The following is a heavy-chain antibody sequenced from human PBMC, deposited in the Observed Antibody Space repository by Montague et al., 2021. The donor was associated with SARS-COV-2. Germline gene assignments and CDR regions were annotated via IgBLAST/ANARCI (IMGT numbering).Heavy chain of an antibody. V-gene: IGHV4-39*01. CDR2: NNYDGST. CDR1: GDSIRSSSYY. CDR3: ATRVRPAFGSGAFDY. D-gene: IGHD6-19*01. J-gene: IGHJ4*02. Sequence: SETLSLTCTVAGDSIRSSSYYWGWNRQPPGRGLEWISSNNYDGSTYHNPFFQSRVTISVYTSKTQFSLNLSTVTAADTAVYSCATRVRPAFGSGAFDYWGQGTLVTVSS.